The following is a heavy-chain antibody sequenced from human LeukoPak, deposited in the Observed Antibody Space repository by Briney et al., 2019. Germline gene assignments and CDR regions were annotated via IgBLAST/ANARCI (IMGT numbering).Heavy chain of an antibody. J-gene: IGHJ4*02. CDR2: IYYSGST. D-gene: IGHD3-10*01. Sequence: SETLSLTCTVSGGSISSYYWSWIRQPPGKGLEWIGYIYYSGSTNYNPSLKSRVTISVDTSKNQFSLKLSSVTAADTAVYYCARHAWSGLTRILVRGVIKEIDYWGQGTLVTVSS. CDR3: ARHAWSGLTRILVRGVIKEIDY. CDR1: GGSISSYY. V-gene: IGHV4-59*08.